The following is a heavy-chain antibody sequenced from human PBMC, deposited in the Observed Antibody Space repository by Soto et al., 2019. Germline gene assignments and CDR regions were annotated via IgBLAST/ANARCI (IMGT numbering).Heavy chain of an antibody. CDR2: INHSGST. CDR1: GGSFSGYY. Sequence: PSETLSLTCAVYGGSFSGYYWSWIRQPPGKGLEWIGEINHSGSTNYNPSLQSRVTISVDTSKNQFSLKLSSVTAADTAVYYCARTRHYYDSSGYYQPHYGMDVWGQGTTVTVS. D-gene: IGHD3-22*01. J-gene: IGHJ6*02. CDR3: ARTRHYYDSSGYYQPHYGMDV. V-gene: IGHV4-34*01.